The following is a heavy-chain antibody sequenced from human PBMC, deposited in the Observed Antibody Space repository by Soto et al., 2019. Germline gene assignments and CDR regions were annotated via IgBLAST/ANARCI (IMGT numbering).Heavy chain of an antibody. J-gene: IGHJ6*02. CDR1: GGSVNSGSNY. D-gene: IGHD6-13*01. CDR2: IYYSGST. CDR3: ARLGPYSSSSYYYGMDV. V-gene: IGHV4-61*01. Sequence: SETLSLTCTVSGGSVNSGSNYFICIRQPPWRGLEWIGYIYYSGSTNYNPSLKSRVTISVDTSKNQFSLKLSSVTAADTAVYYCARLGPYSSSSYYYGMDVWGQGTTVTVSS.